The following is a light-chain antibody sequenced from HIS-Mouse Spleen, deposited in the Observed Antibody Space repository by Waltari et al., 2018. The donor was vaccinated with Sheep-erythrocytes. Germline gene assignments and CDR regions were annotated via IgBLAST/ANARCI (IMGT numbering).Light chain of an antibody. J-gene: IGKJ4*01. Sequence: DIQITRSPSSLSASVGDRVNITCQASQDISNSLKWYQQKPGKAPKLLIYDASNLATGVPSRFSGSGSGTDFTFTISSLQPEDIATYYCQQYDNLLTFGGGTKVEIK. CDR3: QQYDNLLT. V-gene: IGKV1-33*01. CDR1: QDISNS. CDR2: DAS.